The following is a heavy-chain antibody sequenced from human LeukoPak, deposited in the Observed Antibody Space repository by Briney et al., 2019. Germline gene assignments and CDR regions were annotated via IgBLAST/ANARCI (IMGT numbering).Heavy chain of an antibody. Sequence: GGSLRVSCAASGFTFNNYGMHGVRQAPVKGLEWVAFIRYNGNNQYYADSVKGRFTISRDNSKNTLYLQMNSLKGDDTAVYYCAKDSAFYYIDVWGKGTTVIISS. CDR2: IRYNGNNQ. D-gene: IGHD3-10*01. CDR1: GFTFNNYG. CDR3: AKDSAFYYIDV. J-gene: IGHJ6*03. V-gene: IGHV3-30*02.